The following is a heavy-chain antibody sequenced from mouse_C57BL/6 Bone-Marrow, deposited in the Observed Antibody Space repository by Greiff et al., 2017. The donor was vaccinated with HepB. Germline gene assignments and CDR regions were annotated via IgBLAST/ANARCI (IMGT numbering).Heavy chain of an antibody. CDR1: GFTFTDYY. CDR3: ARYGGTAQGKAWFAY. D-gene: IGHD3-2*02. CDR2: IRNKANGYTT. Sequence: EVQRVESGGGLVQPGGSLSLSCAASGFTFTDYYMSWVRQPPGKALEWLGFIRNKANGYTTEYSASVKGRFTISRDNSQSILYLQMNALRAEDSATYYCARYGGTAQGKAWFAYWGQGTLVTVSA. J-gene: IGHJ3*01. V-gene: IGHV7-3*01.